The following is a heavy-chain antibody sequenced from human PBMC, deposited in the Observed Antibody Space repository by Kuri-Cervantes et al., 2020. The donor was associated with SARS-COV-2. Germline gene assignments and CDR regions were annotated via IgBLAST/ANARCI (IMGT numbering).Heavy chain of an antibody. CDR1: GFTFSSYW. D-gene: IGHD3-10*01. V-gene: IGHV3-7*01. Sequence: GESLKISCAASGFTFSSYWMSWVRQAPGKGLEWVANIKQDGSEKYYVDSVKGRFTISRDNAKNSLYLQMNSLRAEDTAVYYCARVVRGVSVHWFDPRGQGTPVTVSS. CDR3: ARVVRGVSVHWFDP. CDR2: IKQDGSEK. J-gene: IGHJ5*02.